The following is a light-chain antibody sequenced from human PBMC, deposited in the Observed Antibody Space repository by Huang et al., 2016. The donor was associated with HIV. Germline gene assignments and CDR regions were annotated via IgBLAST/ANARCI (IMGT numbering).Light chain of an antibody. CDR1: QSISSSS. V-gene: IGKV3-20*01. CDR3: HQYGSPPFT. CDR2: GAS. J-gene: IGKJ3*01. Sequence: EIVLTQSPGTLSLSPGERATLSCRASQSISSSSLAWYLQKPGQAPTLLIHGASTRATDIPDCTLTISRLEPEDFAVYYCHQYGSPPFTFGPGTKVDIK.